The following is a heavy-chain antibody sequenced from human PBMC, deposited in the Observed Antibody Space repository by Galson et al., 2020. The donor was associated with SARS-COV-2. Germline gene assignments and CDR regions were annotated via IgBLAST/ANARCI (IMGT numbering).Heavy chain of an antibody. CDR2: ISQTGGP. CDR1: GESFSGYY. Sequence: ETSETLSLTCGVFGESFSGYYWNWIRQAPGKGLEWIGEISQTGGPNYKSSLKSRVTMSIDSSKRQISLQITSVTAADTAVYFCAGGGYCRGAYCYGLYWFDPWGQGTLVLVSS. J-gene: IGHJ5*02. CDR3: AGGGYCRGAYCYGLYWFDP. V-gene: IGHV4-34*01. D-gene: IGHD2-15*01.